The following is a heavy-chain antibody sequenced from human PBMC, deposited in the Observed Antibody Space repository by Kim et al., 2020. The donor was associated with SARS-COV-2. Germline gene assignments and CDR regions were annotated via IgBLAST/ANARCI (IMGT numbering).Heavy chain of an antibody. D-gene: IGHD3-9*01. V-gene: IGHV3-30-3*01. CDR3: ARWGAYSPYYDILTGFSPPIY. J-gene: IGHJ4*02. CDR1: GFTFSSYA. Sequence: GGSLRLSCAASGFTFSSYAMHWVRQAPGKGLEWVAVISYDGSNKYYADSVKGRFTISRDNSKNTLYLQMNSLRAEDTAVYYCARWGAYSPYYDILTGFSPPIYWGQGTLVTVSS. CDR2: ISYDGSNK.